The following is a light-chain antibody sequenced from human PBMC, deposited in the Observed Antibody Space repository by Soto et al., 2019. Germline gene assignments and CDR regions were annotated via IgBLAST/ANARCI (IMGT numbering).Light chain of an antibody. V-gene: IGLV1-40*01. CDR3: QSYDNSLLAYV. J-gene: IGLJ3*02. Sequence: QAVVTQPPSVSGAPGQRLTISCAGTSSNIGAGFDVHWYQQLPGTAPKLLIYANDDRPSGVPDRFSGSTSGTSASLAITGLLAEDAADYYCQSYDNSLLAYVFGGGTKLTVL. CDR1: SSNIGAGFD. CDR2: AND.